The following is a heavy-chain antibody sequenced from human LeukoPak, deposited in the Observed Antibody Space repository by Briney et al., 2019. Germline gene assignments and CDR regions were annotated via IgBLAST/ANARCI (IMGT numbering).Heavy chain of an antibody. D-gene: IGHD3-22*01. J-gene: IGHJ4*02. V-gene: IGHV1-2*02. Sequence: GASVKVSCKASGYTFTGYYMHWVRQAPGQGLEWMGWVNPNSGGTNYEQKFQGRVTMTRDTSTSTVYMELSSLRSEDTAVYYCARGLDSSGYPLDYWGQGTLVTVSS. CDR1: GYTFTGYY. CDR2: VNPNSGGT. CDR3: ARGLDSSGYPLDY.